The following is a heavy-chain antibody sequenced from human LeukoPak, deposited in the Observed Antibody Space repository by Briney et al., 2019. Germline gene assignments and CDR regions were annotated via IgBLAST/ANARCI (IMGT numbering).Heavy chain of an antibody. CDR2: INPNGGGT. CDR1: GYTFTGYY. Sequence: ASVKVSCKASGYTFTGYYMHWVRQAPGQGLEWMGWINPNGGGTNYAQKFQGRVTMTRDTSISTAYMELSRLRSDDTAVYYCARGGGSYANDAFDIWGQGTMVTVSS. D-gene: IGHD1-26*01. CDR3: ARGGGSYANDAFDI. V-gene: IGHV1-2*02. J-gene: IGHJ3*02.